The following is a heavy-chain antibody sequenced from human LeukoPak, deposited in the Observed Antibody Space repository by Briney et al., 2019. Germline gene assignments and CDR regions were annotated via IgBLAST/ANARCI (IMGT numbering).Heavy chain of an antibody. Sequence: SETLSLTCTVSGGSTSSYYWSWIRQPPGKGLEWIGYTYYSGSTNYNPSLKSRVTISVDTSKNQFSLKLSSVTAADTAVYYCARIRSVYFDWFGSNYGMDVWGQGTTVTVSS. CDR2: TYYSGST. CDR1: GGSTSSYY. J-gene: IGHJ6*02. D-gene: IGHD3-9*01. CDR3: ARIRSVYFDWFGSNYGMDV. V-gene: IGHV4-59*08.